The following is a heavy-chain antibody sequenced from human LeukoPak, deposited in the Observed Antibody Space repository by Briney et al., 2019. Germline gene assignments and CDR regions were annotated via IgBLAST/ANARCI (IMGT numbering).Heavy chain of an antibody. CDR1: GFTVSDNY. Sequence: GGSLRLSCAASGFTVSDNYMSWVRQAPGKGLEWVSVIYSGGSAYYADSVKGRFSISRDKSKNTLYLQMNSLRAEDTAVYYCAIRKSGNAIDYWGQGTLVTVSS. CDR2: IYSGGSA. V-gene: IGHV3-66*01. J-gene: IGHJ4*02. CDR3: AIRKSGNAIDY. D-gene: IGHD5-12*01.